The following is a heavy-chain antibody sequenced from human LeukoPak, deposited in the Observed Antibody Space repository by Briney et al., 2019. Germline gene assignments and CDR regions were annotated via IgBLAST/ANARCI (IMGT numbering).Heavy chain of an antibody. CDR1: GFTFSSYW. V-gene: IGHV3-74*01. CDR3: ARGRNFYDSVVDY. CDR2: INSDGSST. D-gene: IGHD3-22*01. Sequence: GGSLRLSCAASGFTFSSYWMSWVRQAPGKGLVWVSRINSDGSSTSYADSVKGRFTISRDNAKNTLYLQMNSLRAEDTAVYYCARGRNFYDSVVDYWGQGTLVTVSS. J-gene: IGHJ4*02.